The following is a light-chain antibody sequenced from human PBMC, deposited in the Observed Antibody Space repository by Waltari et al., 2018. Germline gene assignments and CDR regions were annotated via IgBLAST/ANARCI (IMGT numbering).Light chain of an antibody. J-gene: IGKJ1*01. V-gene: IGKV3-20*01. Sequence: EVMLTQSPGTLSLSPGERATLSCRASQRVSRTLAWYQQKPGQAPRFLIYYASRRATGIPDRFSGSGSGTDFSLTISRLEPEDFAVYYCQKYGTLPATFGQGTKVEIK. CDR1: QRVSRT. CDR2: YAS. CDR3: QKYGTLPAT.